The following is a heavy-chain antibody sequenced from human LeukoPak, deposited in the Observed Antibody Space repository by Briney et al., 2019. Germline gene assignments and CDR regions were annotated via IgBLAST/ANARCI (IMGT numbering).Heavy chain of an antibody. V-gene: IGHV3-48*01. CDR2: ISSSSSTI. D-gene: IGHD3-22*01. Sequence: GGSLRLSCAASGFTFSSYSMNWVRQAPGKGLEWVSYISSSSSTIYYADSVKGRFTISRDNAKNSLYLKMNSLRAEDTAVYYCAREVHYYDSSGYHFDYWGQGTLVTVSS. J-gene: IGHJ4*02. CDR3: AREVHYYDSSGYHFDY. CDR1: GFTFSSYS.